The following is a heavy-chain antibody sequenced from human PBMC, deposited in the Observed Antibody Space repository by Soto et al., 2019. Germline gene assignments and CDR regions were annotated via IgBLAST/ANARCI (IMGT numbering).Heavy chain of an antibody. D-gene: IGHD6-6*01. CDR3: GAIEARGFYWFDP. J-gene: IGHJ5*02. Sequence: PSETLSLTCTVSGGSISSSSYYWGWIRQPPGKGLEWIGSIYYSGSTYYNPSLKSRVTISVDTSKNQFSLKLSSVTAADTAVYYCGAIEARGFYWFDPWGQGTLGNV. CDR2: IYYSGST. V-gene: IGHV4-39*01. CDR1: GGSISSSSYY.